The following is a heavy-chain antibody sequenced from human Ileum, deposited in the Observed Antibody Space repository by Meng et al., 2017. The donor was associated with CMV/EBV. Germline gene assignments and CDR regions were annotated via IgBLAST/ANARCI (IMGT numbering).Heavy chain of an antibody. CDR2: IRTDGSNK. V-gene: IGHV3-30*02. D-gene: IGHD7-27*01. CDR3: AKASWGSFEY. CDR1: GFTFSSYA. Sequence: GESLKISCAASGFTFSSYAMHWVRQTPGKGLEWVTFIRTDGSNKYYADSVKGRFTVSRDNSMNTLYLQMNTLRVEDTAVYYCAKASWGSFEYWGQGTLVTVSS. J-gene: IGHJ4*02.